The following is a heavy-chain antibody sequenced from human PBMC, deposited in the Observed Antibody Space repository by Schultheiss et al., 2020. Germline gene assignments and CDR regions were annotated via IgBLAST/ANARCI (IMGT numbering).Heavy chain of an antibody. CDR1: GFTFSSYG. CDR2: IWYDGSNK. Sequence: GGSLRLSCAASGFTFSSYGMHWVRQAPGKGLEWVAVIWYDGSNKYYADSVKGRFTISRDNSKNTLYLQMNSLRAEDTAVYYCVKTTTGTTGGAFDIWGQGTMVTVSS. CDR3: VKTTTGTTGGAFDI. D-gene: IGHD1-1*01. J-gene: IGHJ3*02. V-gene: IGHV3-33*06.